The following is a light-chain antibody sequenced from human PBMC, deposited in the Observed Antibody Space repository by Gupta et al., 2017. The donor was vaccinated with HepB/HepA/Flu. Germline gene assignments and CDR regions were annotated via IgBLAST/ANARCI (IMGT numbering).Light chain of an antibody. Sequence: DIQMTQSPSTLSASVGDRVTITCRASQTISIWLAWYQQKPGEAPKLLIYRASSLQTGVPSRFSGSGSGTEFTLTISGLQPDDFATYYCQQYNSYLSFGPGTKVDIK. J-gene: IGKJ3*01. CDR1: QTISIW. CDR3: QQYNSYLS. CDR2: RAS. V-gene: IGKV1-5*03.